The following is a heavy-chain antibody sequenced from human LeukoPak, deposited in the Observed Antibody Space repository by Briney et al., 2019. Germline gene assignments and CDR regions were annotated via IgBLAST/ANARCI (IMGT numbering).Heavy chain of an antibody. J-gene: IGHJ4*02. V-gene: IGHV1-2*02. CDR1: GYTFTGYY. Sequence: ASVKVSCKASGYTFTGYYMHWVRQAPGQRLEWMGWINPNSGGTNYAQKFQGRVTMTRDTSISTAYMELSRLRSDDTAVYYCARKYYYDSSGFDYWGQGTLVTVSS. CDR2: INPNSGGT. D-gene: IGHD3-22*01. CDR3: ARKYYYDSSGFDY.